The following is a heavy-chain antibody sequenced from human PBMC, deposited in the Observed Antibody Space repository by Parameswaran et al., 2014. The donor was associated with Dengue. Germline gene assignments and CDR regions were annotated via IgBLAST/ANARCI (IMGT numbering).Heavy chain of an antibody. CDR2: IKQDGSEK. V-gene: IGHV3-7*03. D-gene: IGHD2-2*01. CDR3: ARDSPIVVVPAAAKWNNYYYYGMDV. J-gene: IGHJ6*02. Sequence: ESLKISCAASGFTFSSYWMSWVRQAPGKGLEWVANIKQDGSEKYYVDSVKGRFTISRDNAKNSLYLQMNSLRAEDTAVHYCARDSPIVVVPAAAKWNNYYYYGMDVWGQGTTVTVSS. CDR1: GFTFSSYW.